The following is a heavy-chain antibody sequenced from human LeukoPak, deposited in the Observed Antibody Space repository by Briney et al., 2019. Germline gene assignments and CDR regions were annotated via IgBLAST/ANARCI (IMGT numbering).Heavy chain of an antibody. Sequence: ASVKVSCKASGYTFTSYDINWVRQATGQGLEWMGWMNPNSGNTGYAQKFQGRVTMTEDTSTDTAYMELSSLRSEDTAVYYCATVRSSGYYDWFDPWGQGTLVTVSS. D-gene: IGHD3-22*01. CDR3: ATVRSSGYYDWFDP. CDR1: GYTFTSYD. V-gene: IGHV1-8*01. J-gene: IGHJ5*02. CDR2: MNPNSGNT.